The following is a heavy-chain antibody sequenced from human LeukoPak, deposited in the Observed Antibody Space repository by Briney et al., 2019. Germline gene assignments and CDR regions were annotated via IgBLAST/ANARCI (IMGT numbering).Heavy chain of an antibody. V-gene: IGHV1-46*01. Sequence: GASVKVSCKAVGYTFTSHYIQWVRQAPGQGLEWMAMIKPSGGNTRYAQKFQGRVTMTRDTSTSTVYMELYSLRSEDTAVYYCARGYYENRGYEGWFDPWGQGTLVTVSS. D-gene: IGHD3-22*01. CDR3: ARGYYENRGYEGWFDP. J-gene: IGHJ5*02. CDR2: IKPSGGNT. CDR1: GYTFTSHY.